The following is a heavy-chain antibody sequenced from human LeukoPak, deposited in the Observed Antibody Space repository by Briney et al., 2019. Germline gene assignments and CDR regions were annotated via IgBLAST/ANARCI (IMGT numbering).Heavy chain of an antibody. CDR3: VYSFDPTVAFDV. V-gene: IGHV3-53*01. J-gene: IGHJ3*01. Sequence: GGSLRLSCAASGITVNSNYMTWVRQAPGKGLEWVSFINGAGNTYYADSVKGRFTISRDNSKDTLYLQMNNLRAEDTALYSCVYSFDPTVAFDVWGQGTMVTVSS. CDR1: GITVNSNY. D-gene: IGHD5-18*01. CDR2: INGAGNT.